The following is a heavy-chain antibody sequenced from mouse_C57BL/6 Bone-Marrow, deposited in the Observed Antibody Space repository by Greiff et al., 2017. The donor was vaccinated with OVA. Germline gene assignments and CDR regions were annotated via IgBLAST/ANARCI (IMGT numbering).Heavy chain of an antibody. CDR2: ISGGGGNT. J-gene: IGHJ4*01. CDR3: ARQITTVVAHYYAMDY. D-gene: IGHD1-1*01. CDR1: GFTFSSYT. Sequence: EVQLQESGGGLVKPGGSLKLSCAASGFTFSSYTMSWVRQTPEKRLEWVATISGGGGNTYYPDSVKGRFTISRDNAKNTLYLQMSSLRSEDTALYYCARQITTVVAHYYAMDYWGQGTSVTVSS. V-gene: IGHV5-9*01.